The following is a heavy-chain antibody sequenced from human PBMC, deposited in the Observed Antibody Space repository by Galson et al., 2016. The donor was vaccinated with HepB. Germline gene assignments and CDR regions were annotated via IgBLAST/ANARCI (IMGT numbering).Heavy chain of an antibody. Sequence: SVKVSCKVSGYSLFDLSMHWVRQAPGKGLEWMGGFNPEERDMVYAQTLQGRVTMTEDTSTDTAYMELVSLTSEDTAIYFCATTHNPYLDAWGQGTLVTVSS. CDR2: FNPEERDM. J-gene: IGHJ4*02. V-gene: IGHV1-24*01. D-gene: IGHD1-1*01. CDR3: ATTHNPYLDA. CDR1: GYSLFDLS.